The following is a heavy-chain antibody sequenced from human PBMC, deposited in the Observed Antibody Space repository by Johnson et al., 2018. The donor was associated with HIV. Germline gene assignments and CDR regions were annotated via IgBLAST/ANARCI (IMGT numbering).Heavy chain of an antibody. CDR1: GFTFSSYG. J-gene: IGHJ3*01. CDR2: ISYDGSNK. CDR3: ARDGESQQLPLGDAFDV. D-gene: IGHD6-13*01. Sequence: QVQLVESGGGVVQPGRSPRLSCAASGFTFSSYGLHWVRHAPGKGLEWVAVISYDGSNKYYADSVKGRFTISRDNSKNTLYLQMSSLRAEDTAMYYCARDGESQQLPLGDAFDVWGQGTMVTVSS. V-gene: IGHV3-30*03.